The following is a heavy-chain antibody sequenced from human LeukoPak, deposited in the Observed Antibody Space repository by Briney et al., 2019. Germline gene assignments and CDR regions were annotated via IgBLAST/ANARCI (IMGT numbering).Heavy chain of an antibody. Sequence: GGSLRLSCAASGFTFSSYEMNWVRQAPGKGLEWVSYISSSGSTIYYADSVKGRFTISRDNAKNSLYLQMNSLRAEDTAVYYCARRPAPYDIWGQGTLVTVSS. D-gene: IGHD3-9*01. CDR2: ISSSGSTI. CDR1: GFTFSSYE. V-gene: IGHV3-48*03. CDR3: ARRPAPYDI. J-gene: IGHJ4*02.